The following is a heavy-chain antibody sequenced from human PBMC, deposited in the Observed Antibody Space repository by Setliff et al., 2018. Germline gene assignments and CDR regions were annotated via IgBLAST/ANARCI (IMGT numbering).Heavy chain of an antibody. Sequence: SETLSLTCTVSGGSISSGDYYWSWIRQPPGKGLEWFGYIYSSGSTYYNPSLKSRVSISVDTSKNQFSLKLSSVTAADTAVYYCARESRYYYDNLGTLDYWGQGTLVTVSS. CDR3: ARESRYYYDNLGTLDY. D-gene: IGHD3-22*01. J-gene: IGHJ4*02. V-gene: IGHV4-30-4*08. CDR1: GGSISSGDYY. CDR2: IYSSGST.